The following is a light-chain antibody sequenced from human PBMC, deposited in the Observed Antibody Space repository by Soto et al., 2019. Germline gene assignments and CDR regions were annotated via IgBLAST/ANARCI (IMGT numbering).Light chain of an antibody. CDR2: LGS. CDR3: MQALQTPIT. J-gene: IGKJ4*01. CDR1: LNLLYSNGYNY. V-gene: IGKV2-28*01. Sequence: DIVMTQSPLSLPVTPGEPASISCRSSLNLLYSNGYNYLDWYLQKPGQSPQLLIYLGSHRASGVPDRFSGSGSGTDFTLTISRVEAEDVGVYYCMQALQTPITFGGGTKVDIK.